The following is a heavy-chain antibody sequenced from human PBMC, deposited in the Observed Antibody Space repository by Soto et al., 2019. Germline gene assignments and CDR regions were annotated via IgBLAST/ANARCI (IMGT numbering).Heavy chain of an antibody. D-gene: IGHD6-6*01. Sequence: EVQLVESGGGLVQPGRSLRLSCAASGFTFDDYAMHWVRQAPGKGLEWVSGISWNSGSIGYADSVKGRFTISRDNAKNSLYLQMNSLRAEDTALYYCAKDRIAARRYLGYFDYWGQGTLVTVSS. CDR1: GFTFDDYA. CDR2: ISWNSGSI. J-gene: IGHJ4*02. V-gene: IGHV3-9*01. CDR3: AKDRIAARRYLGYFDY.